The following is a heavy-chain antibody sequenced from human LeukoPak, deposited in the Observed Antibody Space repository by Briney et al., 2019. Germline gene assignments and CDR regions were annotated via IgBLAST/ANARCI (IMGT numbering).Heavy chain of an antibody. D-gene: IGHD6-6*01. Sequence: SETLSLTCTVSGGSISSGSYYWSWIRQPAGKGLEWIGRIYTSGSTNYNPSLKSRVTISVDTSKNRFSLKLSSVTAADTAVYYCARLPDPAETEQLGYWGQGTLVTVSS. CDR3: ARLPDPAETEQLGY. V-gene: IGHV4-61*02. CDR2: IYTSGST. CDR1: GGSISSGSYY. J-gene: IGHJ4*02.